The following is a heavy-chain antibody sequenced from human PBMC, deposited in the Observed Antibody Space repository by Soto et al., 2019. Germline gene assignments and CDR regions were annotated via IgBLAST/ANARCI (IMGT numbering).Heavy chain of an antibody. CDR3: ASRTYAMDV. Sequence: QEQLQESGPGLVKPSGTLSLTCAVSGGSISSSNWWSWVRQPPGKGLEWIGEIFHNGNTYSNPSLTGRVTMSVDKSKNQFSLNLNSVTAADTAVYYCASRTYAMDVWGQGTTVTVSS. J-gene: IGHJ6*02. V-gene: IGHV4-4*02. CDR1: GGSISSSNW. CDR2: IFHNGNT.